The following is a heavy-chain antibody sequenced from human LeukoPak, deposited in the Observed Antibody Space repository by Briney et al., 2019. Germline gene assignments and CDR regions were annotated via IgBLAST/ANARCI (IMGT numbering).Heavy chain of an antibody. CDR1: GFTFSSYA. CDR3: ARLVGATTSAFDV. Sequence: GGSLRLSCAASGFTFSSYAMSWVRLAPGGGLEWVSSISSSGGTTYFAESIEGRFTISRDSSRNTLFLQMNSLRAEDTAIYYCARLVGATTSAFDVWGQGTMVTVSS. D-gene: IGHD1-26*01. CDR2: ISSSGGTT. V-gene: IGHV3-23*01. J-gene: IGHJ3*01.